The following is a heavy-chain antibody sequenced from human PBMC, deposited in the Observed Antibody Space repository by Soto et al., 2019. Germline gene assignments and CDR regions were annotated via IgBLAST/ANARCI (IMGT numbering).Heavy chain of an antibody. J-gene: IGHJ6*02. CDR3: ARYSGSYHYYYYGMDV. Sequence: PGESLKISCKGSGYSLTSYWIGWVRQMPGKGLEWMGIIYPGDSDTRYSPSFQGQVTISADKSISTAYLQWSSLKASDTAMYYCARYSGSYHYYYYGMDVWGQGTTVTSP. D-gene: IGHD3-10*01. CDR1: GYSLTSYW. V-gene: IGHV5-51*01. CDR2: IYPGDSDT.